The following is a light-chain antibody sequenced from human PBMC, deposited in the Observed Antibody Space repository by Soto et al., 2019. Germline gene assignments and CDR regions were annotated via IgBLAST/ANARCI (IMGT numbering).Light chain of an antibody. V-gene: IGKV3-11*01. CDR3: QQRSNWPFT. CDR1: QSVSSY. Sequence: EIVLTQSPATLSLSPGERATLSCRTSQSVSSYFAWYQQKPGRAPRLLIYDASNRATGIPARFIGSGYGTDFTLTISSLEPEDFAVYYCQQRSNWPFTFGQGTRLEIK. J-gene: IGKJ5*01. CDR2: DAS.